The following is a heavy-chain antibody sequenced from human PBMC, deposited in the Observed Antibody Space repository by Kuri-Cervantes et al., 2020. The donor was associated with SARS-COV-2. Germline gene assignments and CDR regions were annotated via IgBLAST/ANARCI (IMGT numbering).Heavy chain of an antibody. CDR1: GFTFSDYY. D-gene: IGHD6-19*01. Sequence: LSLTCVASGFTFSDYYLTWIRQAPGKGLEWVSYISSSGGSIFYADSVKGRFTISRDNSKNTLYLQMNSLRAEDTAVYYCAKDWGAGQWLEYYYYMDVWGKGTTVTVSS. V-gene: IGHV3-11*04. CDR3: AKDWGAGQWLEYYYYMDV. J-gene: IGHJ6*03. CDR2: ISSSGGSI.